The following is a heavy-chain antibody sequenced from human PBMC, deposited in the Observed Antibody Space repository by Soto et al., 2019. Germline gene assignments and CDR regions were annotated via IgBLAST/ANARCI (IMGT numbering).Heavy chain of an antibody. V-gene: IGHV4-38-2*01. Sequence: SETLSLTCAVSGYSISIGYYWGWIRQPPGKGLEWIGSIYHSGSTYYNPSLKSRVTISVDTSKNQFSLKLSSVTAADTAVYHCARTYYYDSSGFDWGQGTLVTVSS. CDR2: IYHSGST. J-gene: IGHJ4*02. CDR3: ARTYYYDSSGFD. CDR1: GYSISIGYY. D-gene: IGHD3-22*01.